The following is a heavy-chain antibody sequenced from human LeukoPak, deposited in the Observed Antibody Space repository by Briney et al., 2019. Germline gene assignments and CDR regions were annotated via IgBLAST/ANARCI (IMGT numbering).Heavy chain of an antibody. D-gene: IGHD3-22*01. V-gene: IGHV1-18*01. CDR2: ISAYNGNT. CDR1: GYTFTSYG. Sequence: GASVKVSCKASGYTFTSYGISWVRQAPGQGLEWMGWISAYNGNTNYAQKLQGRVTMTTDTSTSTAYMELRSLRSDDTAVYYCAREWGVGDYYYDSSGYYYYFDYWGQGTLVTVSS. CDR3: AREWGVGDYYYDSSGYYYYFDY. J-gene: IGHJ4*02.